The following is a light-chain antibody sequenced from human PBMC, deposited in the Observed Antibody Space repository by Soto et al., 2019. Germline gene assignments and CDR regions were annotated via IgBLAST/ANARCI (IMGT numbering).Light chain of an antibody. J-gene: IGKJ4*01. V-gene: IGKV1-5*03. CDR1: QSISSW. CDR2: KAS. CDR3: QQYDSYSPLT. Sequence: DIQMTQSPSTLSASVGERVTITCRASQSISSWLAWYQQKPGKAPKLLIYKASGLESGVSSRFSGSGSGTDFTLTSSSLQPDDFATYYCQQYDSYSPLTFGGGTKVDIK.